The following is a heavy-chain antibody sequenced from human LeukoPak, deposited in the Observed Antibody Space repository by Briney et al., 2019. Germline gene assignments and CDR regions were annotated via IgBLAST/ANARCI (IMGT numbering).Heavy chain of an antibody. D-gene: IGHD2-15*01. CDR2: IYTSGST. CDR1: GGSISSGSYY. CDR3: ARGETPRCWHTPFGS. V-gene: IGHV4-61*02. J-gene: IGHJ4*02. Sequence: SQTLSLTCTVSGGSISSGSYYWSWIRQPAGKGLEWIGRIYTSGSTNYNPSLKSRVTISVDTSKNQFSLNLNSVTAADTAVYYCARGETPRCWHTPFGSWGQGTLVTVSS.